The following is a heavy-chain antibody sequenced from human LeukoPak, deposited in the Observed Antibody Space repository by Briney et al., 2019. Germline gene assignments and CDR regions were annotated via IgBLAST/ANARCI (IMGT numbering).Heavy chain of an antibody. CDR1: GYTFTSYD. Sequence: ASVKVSCKASGYTFTSYDINWVRQATGQGLEWMGWMNPNGGNTGYAQKFQGRVTMTRNTSISTAYMELSSLRSEDTAVYYCVRGYCSGGSCYGGYYYYYMDVWGKGTTVTISS. D-gene: IGHD2-15*01. V-gene: IGHV1-8*01. CDR2: MNPNGGNT. J-gene: IGHJ6*03. CDR3: VRGYCSGGSCYGGYYYYYMDV.